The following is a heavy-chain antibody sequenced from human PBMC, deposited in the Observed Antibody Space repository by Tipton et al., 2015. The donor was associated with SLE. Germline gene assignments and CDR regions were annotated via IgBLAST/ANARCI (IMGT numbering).Heavy chain of an antibody. Sequence: TLSLTCAVYGGSFSGYYWTWIRQPPGKGLEWIGEINHSGSTNYNPSLKSRVTISVDTSKNQFSLKLSSVTAADTAVYYCARVRNRNRLDAFDMWGQGTMVTVSS. CDR3: ARVRNRNRLDAFDM. J-gene: IGHJ3*02. V-gene: IGHV4-34*01. CDR2: INHSGST. D-gene: IGHD1-14*01. CDR1: GGSFSGYY.